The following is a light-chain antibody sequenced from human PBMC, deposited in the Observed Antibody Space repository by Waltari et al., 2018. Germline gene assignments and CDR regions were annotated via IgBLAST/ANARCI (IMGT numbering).Light chain of an antibody. CDR2: VNWAGSH. J-gene: IGLJ3*02. V-gene: IGLV4-69*01. Sequence: PEKCPRYLMKVNWAGSHSKGEETPDRFSGSSSGAERYLTVSNLQPEDEADYYCQTGGHGTSVFGGGTKVTVL. CDR3: QTGGHGTSV.